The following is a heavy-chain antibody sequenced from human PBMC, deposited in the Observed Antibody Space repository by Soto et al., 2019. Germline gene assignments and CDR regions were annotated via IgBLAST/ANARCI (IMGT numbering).Heavy chain of an antibody. CDR1: GGTFSSYA. J-gene: IGHJ5*02. V-gene: IGHV1-69*01. Sequence: QVQLVQSGAEVKKPGSSVKVSCKASGGTFSSYAISWVRQAPGQGLEWMGGIIPIFGTANYAQKFQGRVTFTAEESTSTAYRELSSLRSEYTAVYYCARSILYCSSTSCYDEGPYWFGPWGQGTLVTVSS. CDR2: IIPIFGTA. CDR3: ARSILYCSSTSCYDEGPYWFGP. D-gene: IGHD2-2*01.